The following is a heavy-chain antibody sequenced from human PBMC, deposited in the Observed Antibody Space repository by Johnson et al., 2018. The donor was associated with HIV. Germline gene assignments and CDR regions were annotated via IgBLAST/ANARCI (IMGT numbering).Heavy chain of an antibody. CDR3: AKDQPHRIVGATEKLAFDI. CDR1: GFTFSSYG. Sequence: LVESGGGVVQPGGSLRLSCAASGFTFSSYGMHWVRQAPGKGLEWVAFIRYDGSNKYYADSVKGRFTISRDNSKNPLYLQMNSLRAEDTAVYYCAKDQPHRIVGATEKLAFDIWGQGTMVTVSS. D-gene: IGHD1-26*01. J-gene: IGHJ3*02. CDR2: IRYDGSNK. V-gene: IGHV3-30*02.